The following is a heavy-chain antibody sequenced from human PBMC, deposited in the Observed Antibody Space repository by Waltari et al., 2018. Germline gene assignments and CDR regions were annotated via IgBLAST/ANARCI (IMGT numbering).Heavy chain of an antibody. Sequence: QVHLAQSGAEVKKPGASVTISCTASGYTLTSYTRHWVRQAPGQRLEWMGGISSGNGKTKYSQTLQGRLTITRDTSASTVYMEMNSVRSEDTAVYYCARDLTGYYDDNNGYYYGPSVFDYWGQGTLVTVSS. CDR1: GYTLTSYT. V-gene: IGHV1-3*01. CDR2: ISSGNGKT. J-gene: IGHJ4*02. D-gene: IGHD3-22*01. CDR3: ARDLTGYYDDNNGYYYGPSVFDY.